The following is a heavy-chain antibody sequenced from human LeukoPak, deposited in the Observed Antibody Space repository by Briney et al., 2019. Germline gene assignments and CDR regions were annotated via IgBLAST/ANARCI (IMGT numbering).Heavy chain of an antibody. CDR2: IKQAGSEK. J-gene: IGHJ4*02. CDR3: ARVEVRASYYPFDY. CDR1: VFTFSSYG. V-gene: IGHV3-7*05. D-gene: IGHD3-10*01. Sequence: GGSLRLSCAASVFTFSSYGMSWVRQAPGKGLEWVADIKQAGSEKDYVDSVKGRFTISRDNAKNSLYLQMNGLRAEDTAVYYCARVEVRASYYPFDYWGQGTLVTVSS.